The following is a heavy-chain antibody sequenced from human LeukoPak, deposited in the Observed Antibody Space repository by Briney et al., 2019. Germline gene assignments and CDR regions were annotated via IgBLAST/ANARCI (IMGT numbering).Heavy chain of an antibody. CDR2: IYYSGST. D-gene: IGHD6-13*01. Sequence: PSETLSLTCTVSGGSISSGGYYWSWIRQHPGKGLEWIGYIYYSGSTYYNPSLKSRVTISVDTSKNQFSLKLSSVTAADTAVYYCARVLSSSWHPYYFNYWGQGTLVTVSS. V-gene: IGHV4-31*03. J-gene: IGHJ4*02. CDR1: GGSISSGGYY. CDR3: ARVLSSSWHPYYFNY.